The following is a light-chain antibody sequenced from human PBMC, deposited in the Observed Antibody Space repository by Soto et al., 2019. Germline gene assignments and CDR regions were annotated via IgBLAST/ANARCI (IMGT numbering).Light chain of an antibody. Sequence: QSALTQPASVSGSPGQAITISCSGTSSDVGGYNYVSWYQHYPGKAPKLMIYEVSDRPSGVSTRFSGSKSGNTASLTISGLQPDDEADYYCSSFTSTNTVLFGGGTKLTVL. CDR3: SSFTSTNTVL. CDR1: SSDVGGYNY. CDR2: EVS. V-gene: IGLV2-14*01. J-gene: IGLJ2*01.